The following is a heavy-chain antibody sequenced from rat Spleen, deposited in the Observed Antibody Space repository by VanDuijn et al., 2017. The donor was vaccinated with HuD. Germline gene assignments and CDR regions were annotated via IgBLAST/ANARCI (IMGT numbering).Heavy chain of an antibody. CDR2: IDSAGST. Sequence: VQLQESGPGLVKPSQSLSLTCSVTGYSITSGYGWSWVRKFPGNKLEWMGYIDSAGSTNYNPSLKSRISITRDTSKNQFFLQVNSVTTEDTATYYCGRDNNYKAYWGQGVMVTVSS. J-gene: IGHJ2*01. V-gene: IGHV3-3*01. D-gene: IGHD1-10*01. CDR3: GRDNNYKAY. CDR1: GYSITSGYG.